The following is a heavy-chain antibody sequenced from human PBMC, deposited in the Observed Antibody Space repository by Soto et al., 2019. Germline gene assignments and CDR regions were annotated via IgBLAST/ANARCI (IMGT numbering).Heavy chain of an antibody. D-gene: IGHD2-21*02. CDR1: GFTFSSYA. Sequence: EVQLLESGGGLVQPGGSLRLSCAASGFTFSSYAMSWVRQAPGRGLEWVSAISGSGGTTDYGDSVRGRFTVSRDNSRDTLYLQMNSLRADDTALYYCARNCGGDCYTNFDYWGQGTLLTVSS. CDR2: ISGSGGTT. CDR3: ARNCGGDCYTNFDY. J-gene: IGHJ4*02. V-gene: IGHV3-23*01.